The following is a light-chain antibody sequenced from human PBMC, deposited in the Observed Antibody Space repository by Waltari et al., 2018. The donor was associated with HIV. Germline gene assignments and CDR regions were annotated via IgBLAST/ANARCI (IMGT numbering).Light chain of an antibody. CDR2: EVT. Sequence: QSALTQPASVSGSPGQSITISCTGTSSDVGGYNYVSWYQNHPGKAPKLIIYEVTNRPSGVSNRFSGSKSGNTASLTISGLQAEDEADYYCSSYTSSPILEIFGGGTKLTVL. CDR1: SSDVGGYNY. J-gene: IGLJ2*01. CDR3: SSYTSSPILEI. V-gene: IGLV2-14*01.